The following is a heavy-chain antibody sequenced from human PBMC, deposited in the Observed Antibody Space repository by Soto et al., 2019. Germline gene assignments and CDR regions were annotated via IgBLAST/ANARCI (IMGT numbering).Heavy chain of an antibody. Sequence: QVQLVQSGAEVKKPGSSVKVFCKASGGTFSSYAISWVRQAPGQGLEWMGGIIPIFGTANYAQKFQGRVTITADESTSTAYMELSSLRSEDTAVYYCARSGPGYCSGGSCYGGMDVWGQGTTVTVSS. CDR2: IIPIFGTA. V-gene: IGHV1-69*01. CDR1: GGTFSSYA. CDR3: ARSGPGYCSGGSCYGGMDV. D-gene: IGHD2-15*01. J-gene: IGHJ6*02.